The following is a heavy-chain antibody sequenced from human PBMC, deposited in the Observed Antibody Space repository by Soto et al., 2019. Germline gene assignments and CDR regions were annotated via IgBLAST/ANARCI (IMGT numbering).Heavy chain of an antibody. V-gene: IGHV3-23*01. CDR1: GFTFSISA. J-gene: IGHJ4*02. D-gene: IGHD3-3*01. CDR3: AKGASLNYDFWSGYYTGPIVIGFDY. CDR2: ISGSGGST. Sequence: GSLRLSCSASGFTFSISAMHWVRQAPGKGLEWVSAISGSGGSTYYADSVKGRFTISRDNSKNTLYLQMNSLRAEDTAVYYCAKGASLNYDFWSGYYTGPIVIGFDYWGQRTLVTVSS.